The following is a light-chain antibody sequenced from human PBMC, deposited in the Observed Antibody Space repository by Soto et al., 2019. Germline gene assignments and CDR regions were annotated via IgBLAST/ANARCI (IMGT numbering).Light chain of an antibody. CDR3: QQYSSYWT. CDR2: DAS. J-gene: IGKJ1*01. Sequence: DIQMTQSPSTLSASVGDRVTITCRASQSISSWLAWYQQKPGKAPKLLIYDASSVESGFPSRFSGSGSGTEFTLTISSLQPDDFATYYCQQYSSYWTFGQGGKVDMK. CDR1: QSISSW. V-gene: IGKV1-5*01.